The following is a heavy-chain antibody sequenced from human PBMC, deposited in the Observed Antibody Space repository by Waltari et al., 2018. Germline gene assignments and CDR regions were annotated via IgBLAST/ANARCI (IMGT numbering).Heavy chain of an antibody. CDR3: AKTQDFDFWSGSYFDH. Sequence: EVQLLESGGGLVQPGGSLRLSCAASGFIFHSYAISWVRHAPGKGLEWVSGISGSGGTTYYAASVKGRLTISRDNSNDTVYLQMNSLTAEDTAVYYCAKTQDFDFWSGSYFDHWGQGALVNVFS. V-gene: IGHV3-23*01. CDR2: ISGSGGTT. D-gene: IGHD3-3*01. J-gene: IGHJ4*02. CDR1: GFIFHSYA.